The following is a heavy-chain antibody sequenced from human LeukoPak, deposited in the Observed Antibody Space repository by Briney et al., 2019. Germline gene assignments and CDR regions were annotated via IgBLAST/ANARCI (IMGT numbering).Heavy chain of an antibody. V-gene: IGHV3-64*01. Sequence: GGSLRLSCAASGFTLSSYAMHWVRQAPGKGLEYVSAISKNGGNTYYANSVKGRFSISRDNSKNTLYLQMGSLKTEDMAVYYCARVGEGRYYQYYYMDVWGKGTTVTVSS. CDR1: GFTLSSYA. J-gene: IGHJ6*03. CDR3: ARVGEGRYYQYYYMDV. CDR2: ISKNGGNT. D-gene: IGHD1-26*01.